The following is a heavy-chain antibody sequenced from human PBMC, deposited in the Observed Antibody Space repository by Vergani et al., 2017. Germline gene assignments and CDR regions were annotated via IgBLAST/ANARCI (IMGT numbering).Heavy chain of an antibody. V-gene: IGHV3-30*19. Sequence: QGQLVESGGGIVQPGRSLTLSCVASRSTFKTYGMHWVRQAPGKGLEWVGLIYYDGSNAYYADSVKGRFTISRDHSKNTLTLQMNSLTAEDTAIYYCAGPQGTSAYYYGGFDYWSQGILVTVSS. CDR2: IYYDGSNA. CDR1: RSTFKTYG. J-gene: IGHJ4*02. CDR3: AGPQGTSAYYYGGFDY. D-gene: IGHD3-22*01.